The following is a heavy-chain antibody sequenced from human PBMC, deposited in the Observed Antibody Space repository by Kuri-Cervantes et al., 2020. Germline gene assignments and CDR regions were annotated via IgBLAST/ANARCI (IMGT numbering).Heavy chain of an antibody. CDR1: GFTFSSYE. J-gene: IGHJ3*01. Sequence: GGSLRLSCAASGFTFSSYEMNWVRQAPGKGLEWVSYISSSGSTIYYADSVKGRFTISRDNSKNTLYLQMDSVRADDTAMYYCARDFTVDAFDVWGQGTMVTVSS. CDR3: ARDFTVDAFDV. CDR2: ISSSGSTI. V-gene: IGHV3-48*03.